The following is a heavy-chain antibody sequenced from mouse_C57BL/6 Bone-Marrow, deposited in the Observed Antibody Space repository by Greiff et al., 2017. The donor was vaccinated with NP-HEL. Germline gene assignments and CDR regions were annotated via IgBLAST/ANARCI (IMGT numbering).Heavy chain of an antibody. CDR2: IYPGDGDT. J-gene: IGHJ3*01. V-gene: IGHV1-80*01. Sequence: VKLQESGAELVKPGASVKISCKASGYAFSSYWMNWVKQRPGKGLEWIGQIYPGDGDTNYNGKFKGKATLTADKSSSTAYMQLSSLTSEDSAVYFCARDALGAFDYPFAYWGQGTLVTVSA. CDR3: ARDALGAFDYPFAY. D-gene: IGHD2-4*01. CDR1: GYAFSSYW.